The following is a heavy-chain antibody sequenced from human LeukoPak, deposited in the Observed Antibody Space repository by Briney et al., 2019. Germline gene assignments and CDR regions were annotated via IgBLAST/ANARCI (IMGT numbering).Heavy chain of an antibody. CDR2: INHSGST. J-gene: IGHJ4*02. V-gene: IGHV4-34*01. Sequence: SETLSLTCAVYGGSFSGYYWSWIRQPPGKGLEWIGEINHSGSTNYNPSLKSRVTISVDTSKNQFSLELSSVTAADTAVYYCARGVGPYDSSGYYYGHWGQGTLVTVSS. CDR3: ARGVGPYDSSGYYYGH. CDR1: GGSFSGYY. D-gene: IGHD3-22*01.